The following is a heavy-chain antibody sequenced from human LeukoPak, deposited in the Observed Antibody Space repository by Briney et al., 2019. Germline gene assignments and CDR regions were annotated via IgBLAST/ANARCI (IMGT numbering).Heavy chain of an antibody. CDR3: AKDLGIVGAREGRTWDYYYYMDV. CDR2: ISSSGGSP. V-gene: IGHV3-23*01. D-gene: IGHD1-26*01. J-gene: IGHJ6*03. CDR1: GFTFSSYA. Sequence: GGSLRLSCAASGFTFSSYAMSWVRQAPGKGQEWVSSISSSGGSPYYAGSVKGRFTISRDNSKNTLYLQMNSLRAEDTAVYYCAKDLGIVGAREGRTWDYYYYMDVWGKGTTVTVSS.